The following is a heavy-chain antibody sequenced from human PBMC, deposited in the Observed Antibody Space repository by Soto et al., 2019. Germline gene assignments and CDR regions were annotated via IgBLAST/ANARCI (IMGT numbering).Heavy chain of an antibody. J-gene: IGHJ6*03. CDR3: ARGPVPDPDYYYYMDV. CDR1: GYTFTSYD. Sequence: QVQLVQSGAEVKKPGASVKVSCKASGYTFTSYDINWVRQATGQGLEWMGWMNPNSGNTGYAQKFQGRVTMTRNTSISTAYMELSSLRSEDTAVYYCARGPVPDPDYYYYMDVWGKGTTVTVSS. CDR2: MNPNSGNT. V-gene: IGHV1-8*01.